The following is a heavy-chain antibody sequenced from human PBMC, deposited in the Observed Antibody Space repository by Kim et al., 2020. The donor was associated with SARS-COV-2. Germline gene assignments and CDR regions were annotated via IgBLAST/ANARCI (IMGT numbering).Heavy chain of an antibody. CDR1: GFTFSTYD. V-gene: IGHV3-13*01. D-gene: IGHD1-1*01. CDR3: ARGNRPDYYYNGMDV. J-gene: IGHJ6*02. Sequence: GGSLRLSCAASGFTFSTYDMYWVRQVTGKGLEWVSGIGTAGATYYPGSVKGRFTISRENAKNSLYLQMNSLRDGDTGVYYCARGNRPDYYYNGMDVWGQGTTVTVSS. CDR2: IGTAGAT.